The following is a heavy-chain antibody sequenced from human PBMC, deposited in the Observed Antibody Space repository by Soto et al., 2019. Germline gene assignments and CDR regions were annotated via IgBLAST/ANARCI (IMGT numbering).Heavy chain of an antibody. V-gene: IGHV3-30*18. D-gene: IGHD1-20*01. J-gene: IGHJ4*02. CDR3: AQDWDVNGTVYRFDY. Sequence: QVQLVQSGGGVVQPGRSLRLSCTASGFTFSNYGVHWVRQAPGEGLEWVAVISSDGSNKYYGDSVKGRFTISRDNSKNTLYLHMDTLRAEDTAVYFCAQDWDVNGTVYRFDYWGQGTLVTVSP. CDR2: ISSDGSNK. CDR1: GFTFSNYG.